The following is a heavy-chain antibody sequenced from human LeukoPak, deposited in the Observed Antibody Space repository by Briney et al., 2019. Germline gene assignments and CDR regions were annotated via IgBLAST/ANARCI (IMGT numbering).Heavy chain of an antibody. V-gene: IGHV1-8*01. D-gene: IGHD2-15*01. CDR1: GYTFTSYD. CDR2: MNPNSGNT. CDR3: ALHGFRGALSRDAFDI. Sequence: ASVKVSCKASGYTFTSYDINWVRQATGQGLEWMGWMNPNSGNTGYAQKFQGRVTMTRNTSISTAYMELSSLRSEDTAVYYCALHGFRGALSRDAFDIWGQGTMVTVSS. J-gene: IGHJ3*02.